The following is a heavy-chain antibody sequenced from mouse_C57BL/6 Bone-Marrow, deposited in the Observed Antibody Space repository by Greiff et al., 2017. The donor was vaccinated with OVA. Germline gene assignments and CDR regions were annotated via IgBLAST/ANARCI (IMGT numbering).Heavy chain of an antibody. Sequence: QVQLQQSGAELARPGASVKLSCKASGYTFTSYGISWVKQRTGQGLEWIGEIYPRSGTTYYNEKFKGKATLTADKSSSTAYMEIRSLTSEDSAVYFCARLRTYYSNYDFDYWGQGTTLTVSS. V-gene: IGHV1-81*01. D-gene: IGHD2-5*01. CDR1: GYTFTSYG. J-gene: IGHJ2*01. CDR3: ARLRTYYSNYDFDY. CDR2: IYPRSGTT.